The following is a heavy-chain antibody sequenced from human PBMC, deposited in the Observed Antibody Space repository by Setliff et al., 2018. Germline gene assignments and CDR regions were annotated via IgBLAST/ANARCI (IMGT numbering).Heavy chain of an antibody. D-gene: IGHD3-3*01. CDR3: AKVNNRFWSGYYPYYYGMDV. CDR1: GYTFTSYG. V-gene: IGHV1-8*03. CDR2: MNPNSGNT. Sequence: ASVKVSCKASGYTFTSYGISWVRQATGQGLEWMGWMNPNSGNTGYAQKFQGRVTITRNTSISTAYMELSSLRSEDTAVYYCAKVNNRFWSGYYPYYYGMDVWGQGTTVTVSS. J-gene: IGHJ6*02.